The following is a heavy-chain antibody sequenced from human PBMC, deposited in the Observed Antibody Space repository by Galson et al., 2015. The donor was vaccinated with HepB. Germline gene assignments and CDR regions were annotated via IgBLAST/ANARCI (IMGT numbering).Heavy chain of an antibody. V-gene: IGHV3-15*01. CDR1: GFAFNNAW. D-gene: IGHD7-27*01. CDR2: IRTKTDGGTT. CDR3: TAQKLGRGAFDI. Sequence: SLRLSCAASGFAFNNAWMNWVRQAPGRGLEWVGRIRTKTDGGTTDYTAPVKGRFTISRDDSKNTLYLQMTSLKTEDTAVYFCTAQKLGRGAFDIWGQGTMVTGSS. J-gene: IGHJ3*02.